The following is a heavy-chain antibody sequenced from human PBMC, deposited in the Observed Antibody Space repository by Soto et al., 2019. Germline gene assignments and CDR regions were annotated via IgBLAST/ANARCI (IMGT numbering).Heavy chain of an antibody. V-gene: IGHV1-18*01. CDR3: ASSDCSGGSCYLPNFYY. J-gene: IGHJ4*02. CDR1: GYTFTSYG. CDR2: INAYNGNT. Sequence: VSEKVSCKASGYTFTSYGINWVRQAPGQRNEWMGWINAYNGNTKYSQKFQGRVTITRDTSASTAYMELSSLRSEDTAVYYCASSDCSGGSCYLPNFYYWGQGTLVTVSS. D-gene: IGHD2-15*01.